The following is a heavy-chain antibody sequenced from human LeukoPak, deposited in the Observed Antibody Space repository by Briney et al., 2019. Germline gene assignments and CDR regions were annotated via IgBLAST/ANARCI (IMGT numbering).Heavy chain of an antibody. CDR1: GFTFSDYY. D-gene: IGHD2-15*01. CDR2: ISSSGSTI. CDR3: AKDHKLGKRRTVGFDY. J-gene: IGHJ4*02. V-gene: IGHV3-11*01. Sequence: GGSLRLSCAASGFTFSDYYMSWIRQAPGKGLEWVSYISSSGSTIYYADSVKGRFTISRDNAKNSLYLQMNSLRAEDTAVYYCAKDHKLGKRRTVGFDYWGQGTLVTVSS.